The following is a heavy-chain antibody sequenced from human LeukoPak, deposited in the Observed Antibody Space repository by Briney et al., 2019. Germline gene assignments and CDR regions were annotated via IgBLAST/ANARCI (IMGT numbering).Heavy chain of an antibody. V-gene: IGHV3-33*01. D-gene: IGHD3-9*01. CDR1: GFTFSSYG. CDR3: ATDILLAGPGY. CDR2: IWYDGSNK. J-gene: IGHJ4*02. Sequence: GRSLRLSCAASGFTFSSYGMHWVRQTPGKGLEWVAVIWYDGSNKYYADSVKGRFTISRDDSKNTLYLQMNSLRAEDTAVYYCATDILLAGPGYWGQGTLVTVSS.